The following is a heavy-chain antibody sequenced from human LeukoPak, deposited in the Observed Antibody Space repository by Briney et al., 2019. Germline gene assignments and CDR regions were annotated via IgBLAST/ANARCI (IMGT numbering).Heavy chain of an antibody. CDR2: IYHSGST. CDR1: GYSISSGYY. J-gene: IGHJ4*02. V-gene: IGHV4-38-2*02. CDR3: ASSPALSDYYGSGSYVY. D-gene: IGHD3-10*01. Sequence: SETLSLTCTVSGYSISSGYYWGWIRQPPGKGLEWIGSIYHSGSTYYNPSLKSRVTISVDTSKNQFSLKLSSVTAADTAVYYCASSPALSDYYGSGSYVYWGQGTLVTVSS.